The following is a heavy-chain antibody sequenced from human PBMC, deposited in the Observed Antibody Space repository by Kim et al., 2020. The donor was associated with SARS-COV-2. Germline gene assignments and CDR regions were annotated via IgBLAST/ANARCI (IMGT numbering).Heavy chain of an antibody. J-gene: IGHJ4*02. V-gene: IGHV3-21*01. Sequence: YYADSVKGRFTISRDNAKNSLYLQMNSLRAEDTAVYYCARGGIAAEGFDYWGQGTLVTVSS. CDR3: ARGGIAAEGFDY. D-gene: IGHD6-13*01.